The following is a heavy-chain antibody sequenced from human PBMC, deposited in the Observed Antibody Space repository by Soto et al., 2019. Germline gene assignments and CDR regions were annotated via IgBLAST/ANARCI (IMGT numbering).Heavy chain of an antibody. CDR3: ARDPTYSSHDAFDI. V-gene: IGHV1-18*04. CDR2: ISAYNGNT. Sequence: GASVKVSCKASGYTFTSYGISWVRQAPGQGLEWVGWISAYNGNTNYAQKLQGRVTMTTDTSTSTAYMELRSLRSDDTAVYYCARDPTYSSHDAFDIWGQGTMVTVSS. J-gene: IGHJ3*02. D-gene: IGHD6-13*01. CDR1: GYTFTSYG.